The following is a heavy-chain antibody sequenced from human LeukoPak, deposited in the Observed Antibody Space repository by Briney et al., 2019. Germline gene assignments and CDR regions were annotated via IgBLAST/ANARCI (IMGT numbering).Heavy chain of an antibody. D-gene: IGHD4-17*01. Sequence: RTGGSLRLSCAASGFTVSSNYMSWVRQAPGKGLEWVSYISSSSSTIYYADSVKGRFTISRDNAKNSLYLQMNSLRDEDTAVYYCARDLTVTSGYWGQGTLVTVSS. J-gene: IGHJ4*02. CDR1: GFTVSSNY. CDR2: ISSSSSTI. CDR3: ARDLTVTSGY. V-gene: IGHV3-48*02.